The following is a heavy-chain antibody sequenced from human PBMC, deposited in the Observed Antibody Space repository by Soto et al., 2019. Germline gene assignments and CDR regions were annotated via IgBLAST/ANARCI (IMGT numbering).Heavy chain of an antibody. V-gene: IGHV3-30-3*01. CDR2: ISYDGSNK. CDR1: GFTFSSYA. CDR3: ARDGQSREQWLGPYYFDY. J-gene: IGHJ4*02. D-gene: IGHD6-19*01. Sequence: GGSLRLSCAASGFTFSSYAMHWVRQAPGKGLEWVAVISYDGSNKYYADSVKGRFTISRDNSKNTLYLQMNSLRAEDTAVYYCARDGQSREQWLGPYYFDYWGQGTLVTVSS.